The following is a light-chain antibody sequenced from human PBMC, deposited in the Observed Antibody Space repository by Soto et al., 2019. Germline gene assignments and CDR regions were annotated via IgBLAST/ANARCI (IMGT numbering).Light chain of an antibody. CDR3: QQYGSSLIT. CDR1: QSVNNNY. J-gene: IGKJ5*01. V-gene: IGKV3-20*01. CDR2: GAS. Sequence: EIVLTQSPGTLSLSPGERATLSCRASQSVNNNYLAWHQQKPGQAPRLLIFGASSRATGIPDRFSGSGSGTDFTLTISRVEPEDFAVYYCQQYGSSLITFGRGTRRAIK.